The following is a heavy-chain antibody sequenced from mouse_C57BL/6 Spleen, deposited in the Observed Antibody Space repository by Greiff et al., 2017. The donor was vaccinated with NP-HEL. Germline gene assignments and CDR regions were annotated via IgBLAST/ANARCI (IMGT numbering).Heavy chain of an antibody. J-gene: IGHJ2*01. CDR3: ARSTTVVATEGFFDY. D-gene: IGHD1-1*01. CDR2: INPNNGGT. CDR1: GYTFTDYY. Sequence: VQLQQSGPELVKPGASVKISCKASGYTFTDYYMNWVKQSHGKSLEWIGDINPNNGGTSYNQKFKGKATLTVDKSSSTAYMELRSLTSEDSAVYYCARSTTVVATEGFFDYWGQGTTLTVSS. V-gene: IGHV1-26*01.